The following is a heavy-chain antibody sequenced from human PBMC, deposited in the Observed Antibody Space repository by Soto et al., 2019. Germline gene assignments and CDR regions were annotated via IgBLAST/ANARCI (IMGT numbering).Heavy chain of an antibody. CDR2: IYYSGNT. J-gene: IGHJ6*02. CDR1: GGSIRGGGYY. V-gene: IGHV4-31*03. CDR3: ARDRLMATAGTARHYFGLDV. D-gene: IGHD5-18*01. Sequence: SETLSLTCTVSGGSIRGGGYYWSWVRQNPRRGLEWIGNIYYSGNTYYNPSLKSRLTISVDTSKNQFSLNLSSVTAADTAVYYCARDRLMATAGTARHYFGLDVWGQGTTVTVSS.